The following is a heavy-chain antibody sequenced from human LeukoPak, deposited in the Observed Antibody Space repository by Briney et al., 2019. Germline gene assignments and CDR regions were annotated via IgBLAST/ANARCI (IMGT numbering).Heavy chain of an antibody. J-gene: IGHJ6*03. D-gene: IGHD6-6*01. CDR2: INPNSGGT. CDR1: GYSFIGYY. V-gene: IGHV1-2*02. CDR3: AAYSSSSQKSYYYMDV. Sequence: ASVKVSCKASGYSFIGYYMHWVRQAPGQGLEWMGWINPNSGGTNYAQKFQGRVTMTRDTSISTAYMELSRLRSDDTAVYYCAAYSSSSQKSYYYMDVWGKGTTVTVSS.